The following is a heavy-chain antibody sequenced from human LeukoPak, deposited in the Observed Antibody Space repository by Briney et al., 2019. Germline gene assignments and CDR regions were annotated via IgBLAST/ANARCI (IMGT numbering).Heavy chain of an antibody. CDR1: GFTFSAYS. V-gene: IGHV3-21*01. CDR3: ARAPLSGSYLINWFDP. Sequence: GGSLRLSCAASGFTFSAYSMNWVRQAPGKGLEWVSSISTSSSYIYYVDSVKGRFTISRDNARNSLYLQMNSLRAEDTAVYYCARAPLSGSYLINWFDPWGQGTLVTVSS. J-gene: IGHJ5*02. CDR2: ISTSSSYI. D-gene: IGHD1-26*01.